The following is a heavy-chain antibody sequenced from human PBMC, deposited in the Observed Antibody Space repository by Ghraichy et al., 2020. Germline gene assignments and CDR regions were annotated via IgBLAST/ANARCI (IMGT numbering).Heavy chain of an antibody. V-gene: IGHV3-48*03. D-gene: IGHD1-14*01. CDR3: ARDNRVRRISSNRYDY. J-gene: IGHJ4*02. Sequence: GGSLRLSCAASGFLFSDYEMNWVRQAPGKGLEWISYISHTGQTIYYADSVKGRFTISRDNARNSLYLQLNSLRAEDSAVYFCARDNRVRRISSNRYDYWGQGTLVTVS. CDR1: GFLFSDYE. CDR2: ISHTGQTI.